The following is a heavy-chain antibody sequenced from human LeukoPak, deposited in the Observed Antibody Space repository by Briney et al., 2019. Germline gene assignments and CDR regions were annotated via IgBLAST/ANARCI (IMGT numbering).Heavy chain of an antibody. D-gene: IGHD3-22*01. J-gene: IGHJ3*02. CDR1: GYTFTGYY. CDR3: ASGPAVITKGTYAFDI. CDR2: INPNSGGT. Sequence: ASVKVSCKASGYTFTGYYMHWVRQAPGQGLEWMGCINPNSGGTNYAQKFQGRVTMTRDTSISTAYTELSRLRSDDTAVYYCASGPAVITKGTYAFDIWGQGTMVTVSS. V-gene: IGHV1-2*02.